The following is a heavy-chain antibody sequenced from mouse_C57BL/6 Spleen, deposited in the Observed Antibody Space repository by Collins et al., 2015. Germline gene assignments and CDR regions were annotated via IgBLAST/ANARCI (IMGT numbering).Heavy chain of an antibody. V-gene: IGHV1-50*01. CDR3: AKAHYYGSSYGY. D-gene: IGHD1-1*01. Sequence: QVQLQQPGAELVKPGASVKLSCKASGYTFTSYWMQWVKQRPGQGLEWIGEIDPSDSYTNYNQKFKGKATLTVDTSSSTAYMQLSSLTSEDSAVYYCAKAHYYGSSYGYWGQGTTLTVSS. CDR1: GYTFTSYW. J-gene: IGHJ2*01. CDR2: IDPSDSYT.